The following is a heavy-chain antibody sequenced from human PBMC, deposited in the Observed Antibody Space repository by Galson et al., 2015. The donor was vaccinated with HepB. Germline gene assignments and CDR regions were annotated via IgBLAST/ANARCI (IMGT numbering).Heavy chain of an antibody. Sequence: SVKVSCKASGFTFTSYGISWVRQAPGQGLEWMGWISAYNGNTNYAQKLQGRVTMTTDTSTSTAYMELRSLRSDDTAVYYCARKVSSTSPYYYMDVWGKGTTVTVSS. CDR2: ISAYNGNT. V-gene: IGHV1-18*01. CDR3: ARKVSSTSPYYYMDV. CDR1: GFTFTSYG. D-gene: IGHD5-24*01. J-gene: IGHJ6*03.